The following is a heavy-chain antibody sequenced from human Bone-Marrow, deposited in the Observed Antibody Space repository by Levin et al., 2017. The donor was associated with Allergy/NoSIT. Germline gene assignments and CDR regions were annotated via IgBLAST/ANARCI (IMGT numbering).Heavy chain of an antibody. D-gene: IGHD5-18*01. CDR1: GYTFSNYW. CDR2: IYPGDSDT. CDR3: ARQFGGVGYSYGFFDN. J-gene: IGHJ4*02. V-gene: IGHV5-51*01. Sequence: GESLKISCEGSGYTFSNYWIGWVRQMPGKGLEWMGVIYPGDSDTRYSPSFQGQVSISADKSLNTAYLQWSSLKASDTAMYYCARQFGGVGYSYGFFDNWGQGTLVTVSS.